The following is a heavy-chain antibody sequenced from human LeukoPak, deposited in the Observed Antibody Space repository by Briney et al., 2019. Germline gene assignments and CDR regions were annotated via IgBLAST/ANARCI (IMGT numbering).Heavy chain of an antibody. J-gene: IGHJ4*02. CDR2: IYHSGST. D-gene: IGHD6-13*01. V-gene: IGHV4-30-2*01. CDR1: GGSISSGGYY. Sequence: SETLSLTCTVSGGSISSGGYYWSWIRQPPGKGLEWIGYIYHSGSTYYNPSLKSRVTISVDRSKNQFSLKLSSVTAADTAVYYCARDRPQIKSDSSRSKYFDYWGQGTLVTVSS. CDR3: ARDRPQIKSDSSRSKYFDY.